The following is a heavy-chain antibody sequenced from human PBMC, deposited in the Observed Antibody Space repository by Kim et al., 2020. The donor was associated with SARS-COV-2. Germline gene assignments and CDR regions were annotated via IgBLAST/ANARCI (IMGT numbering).Heavy chain of an antibody. CDR1: GFTFGEYA. CDR3: ACFARADGDPGGEFFRH. Sequence: GGSLRLSCAASGFTFGEYALLWIRQRPGKGLEWVSLISGDGDHTYYADSVKGRFIISRDNSRNFMYLQMNSLRSEDIGMYYCACFARADGDPGGEFFRHWGQGTLVTVSS. J-gene: IGHJ1*01. D-gene: IGHD4-17*01. CDR2: ISGDGDHT. V-gene: IGHV3-43*02.